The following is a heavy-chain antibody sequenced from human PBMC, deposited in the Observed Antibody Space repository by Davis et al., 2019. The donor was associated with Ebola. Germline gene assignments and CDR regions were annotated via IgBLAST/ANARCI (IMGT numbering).Heavy chain of an antibody. Sequence: PGGSLRLSCAASGFTFDDYAMHWVRQAPGKGLEWVSLISGDGGSTYYADSVKGRFTISRDNSKNSLYLQMNSLRTEDTALYYCAKGTVEYYYYYGMDVWGQGTTVTVSS. CDR3: AKGTVEYYYYYGMDV. CDR2: ISGDGGST. J-gene: IGHJ6*02. D-gene: IGHD6-19*01. V-gene: IGHV3-43*02. CDR1: GFTFDDYA.